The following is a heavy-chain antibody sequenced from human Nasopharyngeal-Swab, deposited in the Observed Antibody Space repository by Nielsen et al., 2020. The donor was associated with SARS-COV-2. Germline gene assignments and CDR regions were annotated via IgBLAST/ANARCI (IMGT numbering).Heavy chain of an antibody. Sequence: LSLTCAASGFTFSSYAMHWVRQAPGKGLEWVAVISYDGSNKYYADSVKGRFTISRDNSKNTLYLQMNSLRAEDTAVYYCARAPGIAAAGTAVDYYYYYGMDVWGQGTTVTVSS. CDR1: GFTFSSYA. D-gene: IGHD6-13*01. CDR2: ISYDGSNK. V-gene: IGHV3-30*04. CDR3: ARAPGIAAAGTAVDYYYYYGMDV. J-gene: IGHJ6*02.